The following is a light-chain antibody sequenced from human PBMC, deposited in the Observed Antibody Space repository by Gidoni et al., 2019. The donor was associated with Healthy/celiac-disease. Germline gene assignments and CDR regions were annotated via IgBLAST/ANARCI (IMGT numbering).Light chain of an antibody. CDR3: QQYNSYPYT. J-gene: IGKJ2*01. Sequence: SWLAWYQQKPGKAPKLLIYKASSLESGVPSRFSGSGSGTEFTLTISSLQPDDFATYYCQQYNSYPYTFGQGTKLEIK. V-gene: IGKV1-5*03. CDR1: SW. CDR2: KAS.